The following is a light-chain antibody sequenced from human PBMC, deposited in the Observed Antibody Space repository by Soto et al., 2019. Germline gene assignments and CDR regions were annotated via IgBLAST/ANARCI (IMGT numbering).Light chain of an antibody. Sequence: SAVTQPGSVRGSPGQSINIYCSGSSSDVGGYNAVSWYQQHPGKAPKLVIYDVSDRPSGISSRFSASKSGNTASLTISGLQAEDEADYYCSSYATGGSYVFGTGTKVTVL. CDR2: DVS. J-gene: IGLJ1*01. CDR1: SSDVGGYNA. V-gene: IGLV2-14*03. CDR3: SSYATGGSYV.